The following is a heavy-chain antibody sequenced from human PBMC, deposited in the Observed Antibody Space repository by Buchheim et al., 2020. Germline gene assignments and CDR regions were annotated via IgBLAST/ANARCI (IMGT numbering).Heavy chain of an antibody. V-gene: IGHV3-30*04. Sequence: QVQLVESGGGVVQPGRSLRLSCAASGFTFSSYAMHWVRQAPGKGLEWVAVISYDGSNKYYADSVKGRFTISRDNSKNTLYLQMNSLRAEDTAVYYCARVGLWTWGSRAYYGGMDVWGQGTT. J-gene: IGHJ6*02. D-gene: IGHD3-16*01. CDR3: ARVGLWTWGSRAYYGGMDV. CDR2: ISYDGSNK. CDR1: GFTFSSYA.